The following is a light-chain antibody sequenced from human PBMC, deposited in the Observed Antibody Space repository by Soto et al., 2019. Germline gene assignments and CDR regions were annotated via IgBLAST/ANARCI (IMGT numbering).Light chain of an antibody. CDR2: AAS. CDR1: QSISRN. V-gene: IGKV1-39*01. J-gene: IGKJ5*01. Sequence: DIQMTQYPSSLSASVGDRVTITCRASQSISRNLNWYQHKPGKAPKLLIYAASNLQNGVPSRFRGGGYRTEFTLSINSLHPEDFGTYSCQQSFTTASITFGQGTRLEIK. CDR3: QQSFTTASIT.